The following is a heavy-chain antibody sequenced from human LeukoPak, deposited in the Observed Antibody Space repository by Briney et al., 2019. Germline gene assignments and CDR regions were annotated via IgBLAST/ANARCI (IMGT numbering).Heavy chain of an antibody. Sequence: SETLSLTCTVSGGSISSYYWSWIRQPPGKGLEWIGYIYYSGRTNYNPSLKSRVNISVDTSKNQFSLKLSSVTAADTAVYYCERVPRMASYRNYYFDYWGQGTLVTVSS. CDR3: ERVPRMASYRNYYFDY. J-gene: IGHJ4*02. CDR1: GGSISSYY. D-gene: IGHD2-8*01. V-gene: IGHV4-59*01. CDR2: IYYSGRT.